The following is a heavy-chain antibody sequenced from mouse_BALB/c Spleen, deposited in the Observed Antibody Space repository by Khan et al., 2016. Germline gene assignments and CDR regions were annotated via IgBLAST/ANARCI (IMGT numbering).Heavy chain of an antibody. CDR3: ATTVVAPRFAY. V-gene: IGHV3-2*02. CDR1: GYSITSDYA. J-gene: IGHJ3*01. CDR2: ISYSGST. D-gene: IGHD1-1*01. Sequence: VQLKESGPGLVKPYQSLSLTCTVTGYSITSDYAWNWIRQFPGNKLEWMGYISYSGSTRYNPSLKSRISITRDTSKNKFFLHLNSVTTEDTATYYCATTVVAPRFAYWGQGTLVTVSA.